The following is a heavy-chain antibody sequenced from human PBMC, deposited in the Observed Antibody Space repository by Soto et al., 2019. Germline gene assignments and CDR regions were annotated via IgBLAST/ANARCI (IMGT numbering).Heavy chain of an antibody. CDR3: ARVRCFNGLCHTADYGMDV. CDR2: IIPISGTT. J-gene: IGHJ6*02. D-gene: IGHD2-8*01. CDR1: GDVFRSYG. V-gene: IGHV1-69*13. Sequence: ASVKVSCKASGDVFRSYGINWVRQAPGQGLEWMGGIIPISGTTNYAQKFQDRVAITADESTDTVYMELSRLRSEDTAVYFCARVRCFNGLCHTADYGMDVWGQGTTVTVSS.